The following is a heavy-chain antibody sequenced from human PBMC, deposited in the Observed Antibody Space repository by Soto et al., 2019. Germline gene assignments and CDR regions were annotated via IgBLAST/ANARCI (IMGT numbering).Heavy chain of an antibody. CDR1: GGSISSYY. CDR2: IYYSGST. J-gene: IGHJ6*03. Sequence: PSETVSLTCTVSGGSISSYYWSWIRQPPGKGLEWIGYIYYSGSTNYNPSLKSRVTISVDTSKNQFSLKLSSVTAADTAVYYCARAHYDFWSDWTIDYMDVWGKGTTVTVSS. D-gene: IGHD3-3*01. V-gene: IGHV4-59*01. CDR3: ARAHYDFWSDWTIDYMDV.